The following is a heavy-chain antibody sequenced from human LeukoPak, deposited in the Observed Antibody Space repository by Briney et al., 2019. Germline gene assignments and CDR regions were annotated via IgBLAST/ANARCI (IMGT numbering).Heavy chain of an antibody. D-gene: IGHD5-12*01. CDR1: GFTFSSYA. V-gene: IGHV3-23*01. Sequence: GGSLRLSCAASGFTFSSYAMSWVRRAPGKGLEWVSAISGSGGSTYYADSVKGRFTISRDNSKNTLYLQMNSLRAEDTAVYYCAKDRKWLRQFDYWGQGTLVTVSS. J-gene: IGHJ4*02. CDR3: AKDRKWLRQFDY. CDR2: ISGSGGST.